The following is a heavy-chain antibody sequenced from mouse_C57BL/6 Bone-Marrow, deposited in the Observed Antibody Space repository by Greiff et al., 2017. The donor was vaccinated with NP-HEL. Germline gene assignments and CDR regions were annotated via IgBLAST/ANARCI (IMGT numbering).Heavy chain of an antibody. J-gene: IGHJ2*01. CDR3: ASLDYYGSSHGDD. CDR1: GYTFTSYW. CDR2: IDPSDSYT. V-gene: IGHV1-69*01. Sequence: QVQLQQPGAELVMPGASVKLSCKASGYTFTSYWMHWVKQRPGQGLEWIGEIDPSDSYTNYNQKFKGKSTLTVDKSSSTAYMQLSSLTSEDSAVYYCASLDYYGSSHGDDWGQGTTLTVSS. D-gene: IGHD1-1*01.